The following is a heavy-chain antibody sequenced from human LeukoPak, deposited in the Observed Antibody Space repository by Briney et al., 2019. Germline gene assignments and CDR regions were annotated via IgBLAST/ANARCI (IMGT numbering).Heavy chain of an antibody. CDR2: INPSGGST. Sequence: ASVTVSCKASGYTFTGYYIHWVRQAPGQGLEWMGIINPSGGSTSYAQKFQGRVTMTRDTSTSTVYMELSSLRSEDTAVYYCARDWAPGDSSGYYWGSYYFDYWGQGTLVTVSS. V-gene: IGHV1-46*01. CDR1: GYTFTGYY. D-gene: IGHD3-22*01. CDR3: ARDWAPGDSSGYYWGSYYFDY. J-gene: IGHJ4*02.